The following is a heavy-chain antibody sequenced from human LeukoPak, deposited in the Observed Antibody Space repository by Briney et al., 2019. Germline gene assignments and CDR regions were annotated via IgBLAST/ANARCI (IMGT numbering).Heavy chain of an antibody. CDR3: ASSIGLYGTSGYDH. Sequence: GASLKISCKGSGYSFPTYWIGWVRQMPGKGLEWMGLINPGESDIRYRPSFQGQVTISADKSINTAYLQWSSLKASDSAMYYCASSIGLYGTSGYDHWGQGTLVTVSS. CDR2: INPGESDI. CDR1: GYSFPTYW. D-gene: IGHD6-6*01. V-gene: IGHV5-51*01. J-gene: IGHJ4*02.